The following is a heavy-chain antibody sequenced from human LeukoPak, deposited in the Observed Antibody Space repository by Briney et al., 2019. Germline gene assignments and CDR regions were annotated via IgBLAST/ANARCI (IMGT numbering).Heavy chain of an antibody. D-gene: IGHD4-17*01. Sequence: SETLSLTCTVSGGSISSYYWSWIRQPPGKGLEWIGYIYYSGSTNYNPSLRSRVTISIDTSKKHFFLKLKSVTAADTAVYYCATGYGDFRVEGRYFYSWGQGTLVTVSS. V-gene: IGHV4-59*01. J-gene: IGHJ4*02. CDR1: GGSISSYY. CDR2: IYYSGST. CDR3: ATGYGDFRVEGRYFYS.